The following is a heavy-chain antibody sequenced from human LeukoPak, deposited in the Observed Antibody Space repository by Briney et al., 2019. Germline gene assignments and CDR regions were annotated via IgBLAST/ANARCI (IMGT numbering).Heavy chain of an antibody. Sequence: PGGSLRLSCAASGFTFSSYAMSWVRQAPGKGLEWVSAIGGSGGSTYYADSVKGRFTISRDNSKNTLYLQMNSLRAEDTAVYYCAKDPHYFDWLFRWGQGTLVTVSS. CDR2: IGGSGGST. D-gene: IGHD3-9*01. CDR3: AKDPHYFDWLFR. CDR1: GFTFSSYA. J-gene: IGHJ4*02. V-gene: IGHV3-23*01.